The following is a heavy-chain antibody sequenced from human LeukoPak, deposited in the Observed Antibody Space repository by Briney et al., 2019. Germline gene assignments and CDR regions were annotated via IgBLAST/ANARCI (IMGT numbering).Heavy chain of an antibody. J-gene: IGHJ4*02. Sequence: ASVKVSCKASGGTFSSYAISWVRQAPGQGLEWMGGIIPIFGTANYAQKFQGRVTITTDESTSTAYMELSSLRSEDTAVYYCAREDSGYDGIDYWGQGTLVTVSS. CDR3: AREDSGYDGIDY. CDR1: GGTFSSYA. D-gene: IGHD5-12*01. CDR2: IIPIFGTA. V-gene: IGHV1-69*05.